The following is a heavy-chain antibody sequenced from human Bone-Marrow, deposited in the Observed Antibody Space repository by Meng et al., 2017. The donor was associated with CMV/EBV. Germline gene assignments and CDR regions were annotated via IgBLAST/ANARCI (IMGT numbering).Heavy chain of an antibody. CDR2: INHSGST. J-gene: IGHJ3*02. Sequence: GSLRLSCAASGFTFSSYEMNWVRQPPGKGLEWIGEINHSGSTNYNPSLKSRVTISVDTSKNQFSLKLSSVTAADTAVYYCAPAVNKPGAFDIWGQGTMVTVSS. D-gene: IGHD1-14*01. CDR3: APAVNKPGAFDI. V-gene: IGHV4-34*08. CDR1: GFTFSSYE.